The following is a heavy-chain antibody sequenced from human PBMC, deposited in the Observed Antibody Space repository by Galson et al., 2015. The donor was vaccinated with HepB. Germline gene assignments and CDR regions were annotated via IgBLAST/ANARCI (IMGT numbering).Heavy chain of an antibody. D-gene: IGHD5-12*01. CDR3: ARDLVAKIPADYHYGLDV. V-gene: IGHV3-30-3*01. J-gene: IGHJ6*02. CDR1: GFTFETYA. CDR2: ISYDGSTE. Sequence: SLRLSCAASGFTFETYAMHWVRQAPGKGLEWVAVISYDGSTEFYGDSVKGRFTISRDNSKNTLFLQINSLRPEDTAVYYCARDLVAKIPADYHYGLDVWGQGTTVSVSS.